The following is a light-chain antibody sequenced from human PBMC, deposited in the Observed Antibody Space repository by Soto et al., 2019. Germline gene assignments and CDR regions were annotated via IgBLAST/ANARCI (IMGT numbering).Light chain of an antibody. CDR1: QTVSSNY. CDR3: QQYSNSPLT. J-gene: IGKJ5*01. Sequence: EIVLTQSPGTLSLSPGERATLSCRASQTVSSNYLAWYQQKPGQAPRLLIYGSSSRATGIPDRFSGSGSGTDFTLTISRLEPEDFAVYYCQQYSNSPLTFGQGTRLDIK. CDR2: GSS. V-gene: IGKV3-20*01.